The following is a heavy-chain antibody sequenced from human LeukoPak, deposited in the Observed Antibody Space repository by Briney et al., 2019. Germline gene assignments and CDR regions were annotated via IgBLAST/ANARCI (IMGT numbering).Heavy chain of an antibody. CDR1: GFTFGDYG. D-gene: IGHD3-22*01. V-gene: IGHV3-30*03. CDR3: ARAPDSSGYYYHFDY. Sequence: PGRSLRLSCTGSGFTFGDYGMNWVRQAPGQGLEWVAIISYGGNNQNYAESVKGRFTISRDNTKNTVYLQMNSLRPEDTAVYYCARAPDSSGYYYHFDYWGQGTLVTVSS. CDR2: ISYGGNNQ. J-gene: IGHJ4*02.